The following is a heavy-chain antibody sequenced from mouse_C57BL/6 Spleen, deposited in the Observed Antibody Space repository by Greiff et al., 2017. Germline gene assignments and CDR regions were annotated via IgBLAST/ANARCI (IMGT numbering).Heavy chain of an antibody. CDR2: ISSGSSTI. D-gene: IGHD6-1*01. J-gene: IGHJ2*01. CDR1: GFTFSDYG. CDR3: ARATWYYVDY. Sequence: EVKLMESGGGLVKPGGSLKLSCAASGFTFSDYGMHWVRQAPEKGLEWVAYISSGSSTIYYADTVTGRFTISRDNAKNTLFLQMTSLRSEDTAMYYCARATWYYVDYWGQGTTLTVSS. V-gene: IGHV5-17*01.